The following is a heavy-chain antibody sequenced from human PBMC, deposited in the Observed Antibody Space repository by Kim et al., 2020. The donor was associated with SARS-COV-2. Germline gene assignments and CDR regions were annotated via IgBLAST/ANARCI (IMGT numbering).Heavy chain of an antibody. J-gene: IGHJ4*02. D-gene: IGHD5-18*01. Sequence: GGSLRLSCAASGFTFSDYYMSWIRQAPGKGLERVSYISSSSSYTNYADSVKGRFTISRDNAKNSLYLQMNSLRAEDTAVYYCARDWGGRGYSYGLVYWGQGTLVTVSS. CDR1: GFTFSDYY. CDR3: ARDWGGRGYSYGLVY. V-gene: IGHV3-11*06. CDR2: ISSSSSYT.